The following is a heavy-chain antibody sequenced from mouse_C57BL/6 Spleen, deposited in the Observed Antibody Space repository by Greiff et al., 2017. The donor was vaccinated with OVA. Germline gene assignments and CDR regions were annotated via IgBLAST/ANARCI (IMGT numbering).Heavy chain of an antibody. CDR3: ARPYYAMDG. J-gene: IGHJ4*01. CDR1: GYSFTGYY. CDR2: INPSTGGT. Sequence: EVQLQQSGPELVKPGASVKISCKASGYSFTGYYMNWVKQSPEKSLEWIGEINPSTGGTTYNQKFKAKATVTVDKSSSTAYMQLKSLTSEDSAVYYCARPYYAMDGWGHGSSGTVS. V-gene: IGHV1-42*01.